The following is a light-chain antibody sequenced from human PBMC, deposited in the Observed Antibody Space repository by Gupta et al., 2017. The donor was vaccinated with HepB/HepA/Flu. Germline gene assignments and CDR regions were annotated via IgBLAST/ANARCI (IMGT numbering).Light chain of an antibody. CDR1: NSGSKN. CDR3: QVWDSSTVV. V-gene: IGLV3-9*01. CDR2: RES. Sequence: SSALPQPLSVSVALGQTARITGGGKNSGSKNVHWDQQKPGQGPVLVIYRESNRPAGIPERCSGSNSGSTATLTIGRAQAGDEADYYCQVWDSSTVVFGGGTKLTVL. J-gene: IGLJ2*01.